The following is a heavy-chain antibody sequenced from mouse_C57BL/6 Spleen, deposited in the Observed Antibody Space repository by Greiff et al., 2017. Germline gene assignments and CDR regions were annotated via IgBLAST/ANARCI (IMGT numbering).Heavy chain of an antibody. CDR2: ISSGSSTI. CDR1: GFTFSDYG. Sequence: EVMLVESGGGLVKPGGSLKLSCAASGFTFSDYGMHWVRQAPEKGLEWVAYISSGSSTIYYADTVKGRFTISRDNAKNTLFLQMTSLRSEDTAMYYCARGWLHYFDYWGQGTTLTVSS. D-gene: IGHD2-3*01. J-gene: IGHJ2*01. CDR3: ARGWLHYFDY. V-gene: IGHV5-17*01.